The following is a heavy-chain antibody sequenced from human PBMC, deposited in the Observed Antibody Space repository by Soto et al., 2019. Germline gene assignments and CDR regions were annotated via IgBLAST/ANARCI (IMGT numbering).Heavy chain of an antibody. CDR3: AAWAEGATEVH. Sequence: PGGSLRLSCAASGFTFSSFWMHWVRQVPGKGLVWVSRINSDGTDTQYADSVKGRFTISRDNAKNTLYLLMNSLSAEDTAVYYCAAWAEGATEVHWGQGTLVTVSS. D-gene: IGHD2-15*01. V-gene: IGHV3-74*03. CDR1: GFTFSSFW. J-gene: IGHJ4*02. CDR2: INSDGTDT.